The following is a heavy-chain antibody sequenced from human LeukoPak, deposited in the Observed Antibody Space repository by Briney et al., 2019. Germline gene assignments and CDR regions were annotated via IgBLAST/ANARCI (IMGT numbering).Heavy chain of an antibody. CDR2: IYYSGST. CDR1: GGSISSYY. D-gene: IGHD4-17*01. CDR3: ARDGAARATVTTRFMDV. Sequence: SETLSLTCTVSGGSISSYYWGWIRQPPGKGLEWIGSIYYSGSTYYNPSLKSRVTISVDTSKNQFSLKLSSVTAADTAVYYCARDGAARATVTTRFMDVWGKGTTVTVSS. V-gene: IGHV4-39*07. J-gene: IGHJ6*03.